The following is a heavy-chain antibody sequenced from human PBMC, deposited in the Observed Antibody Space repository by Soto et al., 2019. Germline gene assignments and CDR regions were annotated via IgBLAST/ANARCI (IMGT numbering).Heavy chain of an antibody. J-gene: IGHJ5*02. CDR3: AVGGPFRGGAAATPGPDWFDP. D-gene: IGHD6-13*01. CDR2: IIPIFGTA. Sequence: QVQLVQSGAEVKKPGSSVKVSCKASGGTFSSYAISWVRQAPGQGLEWMGGIIPIFGTANYAQKFQGRVTITADESTSTAYMELSSLRSEDTAVYYCAVGGPFRGGAAATPGPDWFDPWGQGTLVTVSS. V-gene: IGHV1-69*12. CDR1: GGTFSSYA.